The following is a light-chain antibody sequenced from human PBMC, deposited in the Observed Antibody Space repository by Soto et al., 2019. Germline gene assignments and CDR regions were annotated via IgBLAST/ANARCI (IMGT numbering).Light chain of an antibody. Sequence: SSELTQPSSVSVSPGQTARITCSGDVLAHKYAGWFQQKPGQAPVLVIYKDSERPSGIPERFSGSSSGTTVTLTISGAQVEDEADYYCYSAADNNLGVFGGGTQLTVL. V-gene: IGLV3-27*01. CDR3: YSAADNNLGV. CDR1: VLAHKY. J-gene: IGLJ2*01. CDR2: KDS.